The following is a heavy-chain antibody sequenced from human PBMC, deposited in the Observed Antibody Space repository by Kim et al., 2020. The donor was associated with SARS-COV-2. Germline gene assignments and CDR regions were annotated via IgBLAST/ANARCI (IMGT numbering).Heavy chain of an antibody. CDR2: ISWNSGSI. J-gene: IGHJ4*02. D-gene: IGHD3-9*01. CDR3: AKDLLRYFSEGGMQFDY. CDR1: GFTFDDYA. Sequence: GGSLRLSCAASGFTFDDYAMHWVRQAPGKGLEWVSGISWNSGSIGYADSVKGRFTISRDNAKNSLYLQMNSLRAEDTALYYCAKDLLRYFSEGGMQFDYWGQGTLVTVSS. V-gene: IGHV3-9*01.